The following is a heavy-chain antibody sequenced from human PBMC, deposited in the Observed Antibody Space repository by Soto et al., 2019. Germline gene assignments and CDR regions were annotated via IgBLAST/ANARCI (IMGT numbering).Heavy chain of an antibody. D-gene: IGHD2-2*01. CDR2: IIPISGTA. Sequence: QVQLVQSGAEVKKPGSSVKVSCKASGGTFSSYAISWVRQAPGQELEWMGGIIPISGTANYALKFQGRVTITADESTSTVYMELSSLRSEDTAVYFCARSQGSSTSLEIYYYYYYGMDVWGQGTTVTVSS. CDR1: GGTFSSYA. J-gene: IGHJ6*02. CDR3: ARSQGSSTSLEIYYYYYYGMDV. V-gene: IGHV1-69*01.